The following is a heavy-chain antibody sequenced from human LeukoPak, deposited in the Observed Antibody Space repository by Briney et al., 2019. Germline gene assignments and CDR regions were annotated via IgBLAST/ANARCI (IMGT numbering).Heavy chain of an antibody. D-gene: IGHD3-10*01. V-gene: IGHV1-69*04. J-gene: IGHJ4*01. CDR3: TLGYYYGSGTYENVHY. CDR1: GGTFSIFA. CDR2: IIPFTTIT. Sequence: ASVKVSCKASGGTFSIFAVNWVRQAPGQGLEWMGRIIPFTTITNYAQKFRGRVIITADRSTSSAYIELSSLTSEDTAVYYCTLGYYYGSGTYENVHYWAQGTQVTVSS.